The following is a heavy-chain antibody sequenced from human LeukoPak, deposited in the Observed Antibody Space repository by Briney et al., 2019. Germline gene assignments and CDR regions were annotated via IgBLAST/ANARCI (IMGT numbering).Heavy chain of an antibody. J-gene: IGHJ3*02. V-gene: IGHV4-34*01. Sequence: NPSETLSLTCAVYGGSFSGYYWSSIRQPPGKGLEWIGEINHSGSTNYNPSLKSRVTISVDTSKNQFSLKLSSVTAADTAVYYCARGKDTAMGTAFDIWGQGTMVTVSS. CDR2: INHSGST. D-gene: IGHD5-18*01. CDR3: ARGKDTAMGTAFDI. CDR1: GGSFSGYY.